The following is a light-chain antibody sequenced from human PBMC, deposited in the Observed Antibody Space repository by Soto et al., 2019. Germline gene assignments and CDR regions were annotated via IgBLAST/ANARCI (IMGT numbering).Light chain of an antibody. CDR3: QQYNTYSLT. CDR1: QSISSW. CDR2: DAS. V-gene: IGKV1-5*01. J-gene: IGKJ4*01. Sequence: DIQMTQSPSTLSASVGDRVTITCRASQSISSWLACYQQKPGKAPKVLIYDASSLESGVSSRFSGSGSGTEFTLTISSLQPEDFATYFCQQYNTYSLTFGGGTKVEIK.